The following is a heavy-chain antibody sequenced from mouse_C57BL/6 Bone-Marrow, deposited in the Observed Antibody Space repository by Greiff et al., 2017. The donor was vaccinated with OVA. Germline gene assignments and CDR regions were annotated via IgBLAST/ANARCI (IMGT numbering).Heavy chain of an antibody. J-gene: IGHJ2*01. Sequence: VQLKQSGPGLVKPSQSLSLTCSVTGYSITSCYYWNWIRQFPGNKLEWMGYISYDGSNNYNPSLKNRISITRDTSKNQFFLKLNSVTTEDTATYYCARAAQATHDYWGQGTTLTVSS. CDR1: GYSITSCYY. D-gene: IGHD3-2*02. CDR2: ISYDGSN. CDR3: ARAAQATHDY. V-gene: IGHV3-6*01.